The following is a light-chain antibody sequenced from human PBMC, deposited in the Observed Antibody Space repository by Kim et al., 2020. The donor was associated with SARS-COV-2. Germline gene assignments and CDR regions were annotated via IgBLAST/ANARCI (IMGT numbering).Light chain of an antibody. CDR3: QQYDELPLT. V-gene: IGKV1-33*01. CDR2: GAS. J-gene: IGKJ1*01. CDR1: QDIRN. Sequence: DIQMTQSPSSLSASVGDRVTITCQASQDIRNLNWYQRKPGKAPELLIHGASNLETGVPSRFSGSGSGTNFHLTISGLQPEDFATYHCQQYDELPLTFGQGTKVDIK.